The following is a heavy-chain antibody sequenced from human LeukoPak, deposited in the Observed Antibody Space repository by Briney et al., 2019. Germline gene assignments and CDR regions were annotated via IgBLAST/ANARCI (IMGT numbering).Heavy chain of an antibody. CDR2: IYYSVST. J-gene: IGHJ3*02. D-gene: IGHD1-1*01. Sequence: PSETLSLTCTVSGGSIGTYYWNSARHSPAKGLEWIGYIYYSVSTGYNPSLKSRVTISVDTSENQLSLKLSSVTPADTAVYYCARAQSGTYAFDIWGQGTMVTVSS. CDR1: GGSIGTYY. CDR3: ARAQSGTYAFDI. V-gene: IGHV4-59*01.